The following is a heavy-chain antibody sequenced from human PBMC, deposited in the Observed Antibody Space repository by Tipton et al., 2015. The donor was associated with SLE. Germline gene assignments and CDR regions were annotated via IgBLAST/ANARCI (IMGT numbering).Heavy chain of an antibody. CDR2: IYYSGST. D-gene: IGHD2-15*01. J-gene: IGHJ3*02. CDR1: GGSISSSSYY. Sequence: TLSLTCTVSGGSISSSSYYWGWIRQPPGKGLEWIGSIYYSGSTYYNPSLKSRVTISVDKSKNQFSLKLSSVTAADTAVYYCARESGGSCTDAFDIWGQGTMVPVSS. CDR3: ARESGGSCTDAFDI. V-gene: IGHV4-39*07.